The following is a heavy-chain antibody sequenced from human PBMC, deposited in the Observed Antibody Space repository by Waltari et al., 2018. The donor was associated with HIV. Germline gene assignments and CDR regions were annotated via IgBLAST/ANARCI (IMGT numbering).Heavy chain of an antibody. J-gene: IGHJ4*02. D-gene: IGHD6-13*01. CDR2: IYYSGST. V-gene: IGHV4-39*07. CDR3: ARVRQQLVYYFDY. CDR1: GGSLSSSSYY. Sequence: QLQLQESGPGLVKPSETLSLTCTVAGGSLSSSSYYWGWLRQPPGKGLELIGSIYYSGSTYYNPSLKSRVTISVDTSKNQFSLKLSSVTAADTAVYYCARVRQQLVYYFDYWGQGTLVTVSS.